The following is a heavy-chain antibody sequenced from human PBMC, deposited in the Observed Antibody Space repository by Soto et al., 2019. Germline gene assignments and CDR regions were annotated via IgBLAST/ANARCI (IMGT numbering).Heavy chain of an antibody. J-gene: IGHJ4*02. V-gene: IGHV1-46*01. CDR2: INPSGGST. CDR1: GYTFTSYY. D-gene: IGHD6-13*01. CDR3: ARGLKQLWSFGAAAADFDY. Sequence: QVQLVQSGAEVKKPGASVKVSCKASGYTFTSYYMHWVRQAPGQGLEWMGIINPSGGSTSYAQKFQGRVNMTRDTSTSTVYMELSSLRSEDTAVYYCARGLKQLWSFGAAAADFDYWGQGTLVTVSS.